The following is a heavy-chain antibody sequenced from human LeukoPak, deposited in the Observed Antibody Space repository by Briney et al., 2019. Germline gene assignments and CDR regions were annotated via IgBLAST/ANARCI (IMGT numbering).Heavy chain of an antibody. V-gene: IGHV3-7*01. J-gene: IGHJ4*02. CDR3: ARVPTQDYYDSSGYSDY. CDR1: GFTLSSYW. CDR2: IKQDGSEK. D-gene: IGHD3-22*01. Sequence: GGSLRLSCAASGFTLSSYWMSWVRQAPGQGLEWVANIKQDGSEKYYVDSVKGRFTISRDNAKNSLYLQMNSLRAEDTAVYYCARVPTQDYYDSSGYSDYWGQGTLVTVSS.